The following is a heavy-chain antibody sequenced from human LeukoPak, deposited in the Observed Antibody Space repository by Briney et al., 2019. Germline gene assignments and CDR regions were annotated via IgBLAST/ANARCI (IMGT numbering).Heavy chain of an antibody. J-gene: IGHJ4*02. Sequence: PSETLSLTCTVSGGSISSYYWSWIRQPPGKGLEWIGYIYYSGSTNYNPSFKSRVTISVDTSKNQFSLKLSSVTAADTAVYYCARHRSFSSGYYYDYWGQGTLVTVSS. CDR2: IYYSGST. CDR3: ARHRSFSSGYYYDY. D-gene: IGHD3-22*01. V-gene: IGHV4-59*08. CDR1: GGSISSYY.